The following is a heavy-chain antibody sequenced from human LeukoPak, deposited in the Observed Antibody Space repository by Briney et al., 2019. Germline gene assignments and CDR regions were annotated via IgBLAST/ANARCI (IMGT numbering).Heavy chain of an antibody. CDR2: TYYRSKWYK. V-gene: IGHV6-1*01. Sequence: SQTLSLTCAISGDSVSRNSVAWNWIRQSPSSGLEWLGRTYYRSKWYKEYAASVRSRITISPYTSKNQFSLQLNSVTPEDTAVYYCARVEYFGSGSYRFDPWGQGTLVTVSS. CDR1: GDSVSRNSVA. D-gene: IGHD3-10*01. J-gene: IGHJ5*02. CDR3: ARVEYFGSGSYRFDP.